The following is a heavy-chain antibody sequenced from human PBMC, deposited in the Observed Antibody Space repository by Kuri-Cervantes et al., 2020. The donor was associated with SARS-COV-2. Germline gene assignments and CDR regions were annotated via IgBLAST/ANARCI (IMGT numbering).Heavy chain of an antibody. Sequence: ASVKVSCKASTYTFTTYDINWVRQATGQGLEWMGWMNPNSGNTGYAQKFQGRVTITRNTSISTAYMELSSLRSDDTAVYYCARKISITILVRVWQYFDYWGQGTLVTVSS. CDR2: MNPNSGNT. D-gene: IGHD3-3*01. J-gene: IGHJ4*02. V-gene: IGHV1-8*03. CDR3: ARKISITILVRVWQYFDY. CDR1: TYTFTTYD.